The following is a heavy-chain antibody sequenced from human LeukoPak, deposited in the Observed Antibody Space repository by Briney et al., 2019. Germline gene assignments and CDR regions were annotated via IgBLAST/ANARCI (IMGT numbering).Heavy chain of an antibody. Sequence: GGSLRLSCAASGFTFSGSAMHWVRQASGKGLEWVGRIRSKANSYATAYAASVKGRFTISRDDSKNTAYLQMNSLKTEDTAVYYCTRRTIAAADYWGQGTLVTVSS. CDR3: TRRTIAAADY. CDR2: IRSKANSYAT. V-gene: IGHV3-73*01. D-gene: IGHD6-13*01. CDR1: GFTFSGSA. J-gene: IGHJ4*02.